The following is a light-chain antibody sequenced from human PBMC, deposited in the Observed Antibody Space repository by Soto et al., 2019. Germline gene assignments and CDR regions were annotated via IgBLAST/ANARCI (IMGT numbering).Light chain of an antibody. V-gene: IGKV4-1*01. J-gene: IGKJ2*01. CDR1: QSVLYSSNNKNY. Sequence: DIVMTQSPDSLTMSLGERATINCKSSQSVLYSSNNKNYLAWYQLKPGQPPKLLIYWASSRQLGVPDRFSGSGTGADFTLTISNLQAEDVAVYYCQQYYNPPYTFGQGTKLQIK. CDR3: QQYYNPPYT. CDR2: WAS.